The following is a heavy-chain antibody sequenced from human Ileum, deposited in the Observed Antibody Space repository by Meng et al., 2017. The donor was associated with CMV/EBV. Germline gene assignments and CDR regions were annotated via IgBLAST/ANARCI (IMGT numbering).Heavy chain of an antibody. Sequence: CSVSGGSVSSSRSYWAWIRQSPGKGLECIATVYEGDNRYYSPSLKGRIAISVDSSTNQIFLTLTSVTAADSAVYYCARRPGAKYFDLWGRGTLVTVSS. V-gene: IGHV4-39*01. CDR3: ARRPGAKYFDL. J-gene: IGHJ2*01. D-gene: IGHD4/OR15-4a*01. CDR2: VYEGDNR. CDR1: GGSVSSSRSY.